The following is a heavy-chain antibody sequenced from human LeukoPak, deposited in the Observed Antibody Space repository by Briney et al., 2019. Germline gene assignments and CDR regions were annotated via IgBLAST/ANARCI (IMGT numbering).Heavy chain of an antibody. V-gene: IGHV1-2*02. Sequence: ASVKVFCKAYEYTFTGYYIHWVRQAPGQGLEWMGWINPDSGGTNYAQKFQGRVTMTRDTSISTAYIELNRMRSDDTAVYYCARSGGNFYSDYWGQGTLVTVSS. J-gene: IGHJ4*02. CDR1: EYTFTGYY. CDR3: ARSGGNFYSDY. D-gene: IGHD4-23*01. CDR2: INPDSGGT.